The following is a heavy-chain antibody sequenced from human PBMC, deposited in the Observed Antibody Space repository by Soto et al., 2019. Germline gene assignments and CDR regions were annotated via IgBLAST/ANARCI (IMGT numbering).Heavy chain of an antibody. CDR3: ARRPEAAAAFDP. CDR2: IYHSGST. CDR1: GGSIISVGYS. Sequence: LSHRYTVSGGSIISVGYSWSSIRQTPGKGLEWIGYIYHSGSTYYNPSLKSRVTISVDRSKNQFSLKLSSVTAADTAVYYCARRPEAAAAFDPWGQGTLVTVSS. V-gene: IGHV4-30-2*01. J-gene: IGHJ5*02. D-gene: IGHD6-13*01.